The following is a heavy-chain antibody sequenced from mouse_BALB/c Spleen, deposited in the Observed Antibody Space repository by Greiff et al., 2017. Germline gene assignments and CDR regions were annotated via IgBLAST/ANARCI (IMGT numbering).Heavy chain of an antibody. J-gene: IGHJ4*01. CDR3: ARGGSSITTVVAYYYAMDY. Sequence: EVQLQQSGPELVKPGASVKISCKASGYSFTGYFMNWVMQSHGKSLEWIGRINPYNGDTFYNQKFKGKATLTVDKSSSTAHMELRSLASEDSAVYYCARGGSSITTVVAYYYAMDYWGQGTSVTVSS. V-gene: IGHV1-20*02. D-gene: IGHD1-1*01. CDR2: INPYNGDT. CDR1: GYSFTGYF.